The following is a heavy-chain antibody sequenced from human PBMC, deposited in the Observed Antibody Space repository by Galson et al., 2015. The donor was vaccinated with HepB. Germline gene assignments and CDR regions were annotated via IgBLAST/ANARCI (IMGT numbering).Heavy chain of an antibody. D-gene: IGHD3-10*01. CDR1: GFTFSNVW. CDR2: IRSKANSYAT. CDR3: RSTEGEFIDY. J-gene: IGHJ4*02. V-gene: IGHV3-73*01. Sequence: SLRLSCAASGFTFSNVWMSWVRQAPGKGLEWVGRIRSKANSYATSYAASVKGRFTISSDDSKNTAYLQMNSLKTEDTAVYYCRSTEGEFIDYWGQGTLVTVSS.